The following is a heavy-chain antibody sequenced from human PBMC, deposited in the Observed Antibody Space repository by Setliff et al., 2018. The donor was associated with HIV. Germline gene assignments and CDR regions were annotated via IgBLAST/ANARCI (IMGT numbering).Heavy chain of an antibody. CDR2: IYSAGST. V-gene: IGHV4-59*08. D-gene: IGHD3-22*01. Sequence: PSETLSLTCTVSGPSINIHYWSWIRQSPGKGFEWIGYIYSAGSTNYNPSLQSRVTVSKDTTKNQLSLRLSSVTAADTAVYYCARQIWNESPGYGFDPWGQGTLVTVSS. J-gene: IGHJ5*02. CDR1: GPSINIHY. CDR3: ARQIWNESPGYGFDP.